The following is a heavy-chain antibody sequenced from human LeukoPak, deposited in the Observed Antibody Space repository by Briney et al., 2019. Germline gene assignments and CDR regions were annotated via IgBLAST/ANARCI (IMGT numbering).Heavy chain of an antibody. CDR1: GYTFTGYY. CDR3: ARRLSSGWLYDAFDI. D-gene: IGHD6-19*01. J-gene: IGHJ3*02. Sequence: GASVKVSCRASGYTFTGYYIHWVRQAPGQGLEWMAWINPNNSNANYAQNFQDRVTMTRDTSISTAYMELSRLTSDDTAVYHCARRLSSGWLYDAFDIWGQGTMVTVSS. V-gene: IGHV1-2*02. CDR2: INPNNSNA.